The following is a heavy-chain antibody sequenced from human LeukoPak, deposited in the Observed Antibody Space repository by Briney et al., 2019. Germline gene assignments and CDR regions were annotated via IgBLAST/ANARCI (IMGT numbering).Heavy chain of an antibody. Sequence: GASVKVSCKASGYTFTSYGITWVRQAPGQGLEWMGWISAYNGNTNYAQKLQGSVTMTTDTSTSTAYMELRSLRSDDTAVYYCARFERWTGTVYLDYWGQGTLVTVSS. CDR1: GYTFTSYG. J-gene: IGHJ4*02. D-gene: IGHD3/OR15-3a*01. V-gene: IGHV1-18*01. CDR3: ARFERWTGTVYLDY. CDR2: ISAYNGNT.